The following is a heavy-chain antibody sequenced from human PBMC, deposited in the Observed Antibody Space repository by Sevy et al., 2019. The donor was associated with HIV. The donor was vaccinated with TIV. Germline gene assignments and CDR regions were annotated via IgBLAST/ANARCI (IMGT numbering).Heavy chain of an antibody. CDR1: GFTFSSYG. Sequence: GGSLRLSCAASGFTFSSYGMHWVRQAPGKGLEWVAVISYDGSNKYYADPVKGRFTISRDNSKNTLYLQMNSLRAEDTAVYYCAKEGVGRFGELFVDDYWGQGTLVTVSS. CDR2: ISYDGSNK. J-gene: IGHJ4*02. D-gene: IGHD3-10*01. V-gene: IGHV3-30*18. CDR3: AKEGVGRFGELFVDDY.